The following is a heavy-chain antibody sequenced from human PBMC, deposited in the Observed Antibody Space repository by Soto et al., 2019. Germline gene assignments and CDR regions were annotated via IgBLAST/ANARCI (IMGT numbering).Heavy chain of an antibody. CDR2: ISGSGGDT. CDR3: VRGSKDSYPGSRIFDF. Sequence: PGESLKISCSASGFTFTSYAMSWVRQAPGKGLEWVSGISGSGGDTKSADSVKGRFTISRDNFKNMLYLQMSALRAEDPAIYFCVRGSKDSYPGSRIFDFWGRGTLVTVSS. D-gene: IGHD3-10*01. V-gene: IGHV3-23*01. J-gene: IGHJ4*02. CDR1: GFTFTSYA.